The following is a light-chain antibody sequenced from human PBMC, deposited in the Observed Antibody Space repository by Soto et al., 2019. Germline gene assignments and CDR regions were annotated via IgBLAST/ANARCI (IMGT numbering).Light chain of an antibody. Sequence: QSALTQPASVSGSPGQSITISCTGTSSDIGGYKYVSWYQQHPGKAPTLIIYEVTNRPSGVSDRFSGSKSGNTASLTISGLQAEDEADYYCSSYTIYSTLLLFGGGTKLTVL. V-gene: IGLV2-14*01. CDR1: SSDIGGYKY. J-gene: IGLJ2*01. CDR2: EVT. CDR3: SSYTIYSTLLL.